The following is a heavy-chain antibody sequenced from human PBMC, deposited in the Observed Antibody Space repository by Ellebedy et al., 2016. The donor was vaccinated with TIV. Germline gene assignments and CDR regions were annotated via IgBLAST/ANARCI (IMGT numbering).Heavy chain of an antibody. J-gene: IGHJ4*02. D-gene: IGHD3-10*01. V-gene: IGHV3-30-3*01. CDR3: ARDRETCFGDPTGLDY. CDR1: GIPFNSYA. Sequence: PGGSLRLSCAASGIPFNSYAMHWVRQAPGKGLEWVTVISYDGGDEYYADSVKGRFTISRDNSKNTLYLQMNSLRAEDTAVYYCARDRETCFGDPTGLDYWGQGTLVTVSS. CDR2: ISYDGGDE.